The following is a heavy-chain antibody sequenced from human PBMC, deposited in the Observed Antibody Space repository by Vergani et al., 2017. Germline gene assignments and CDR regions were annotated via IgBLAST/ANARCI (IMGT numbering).Heavy chain of an antibody. D-gene: IGHD6-6*01. CDR3: AKDLGTSSGGGWFDP. Sequence: EVQLEESGGGLVLPGRSLRLSCVASGFTSAGYAMHWVRQAPGKGLEWVSGISWNSNSIGYADSVKGHFTISRDNAKNFLYLPMNSLRAEDTALYYCAKDLGTSSGGGWFDPWGQGTLVTVSS. CDR1: GFTSAGYA. V-gene: IGHV3-9*02. CDR2: ISWNSNSI. J-gene: IGHJ5*02.